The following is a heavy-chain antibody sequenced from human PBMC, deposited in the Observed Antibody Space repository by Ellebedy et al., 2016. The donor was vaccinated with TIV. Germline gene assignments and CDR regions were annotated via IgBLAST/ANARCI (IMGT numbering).Heavy chain of an antibody. Sequence: GGSLRLXCAASGFTFRRFAMHWVRQAPGKGLEWVAVVSADGSRKSYADSVKERFTISRDNSKNMLFVQMNSLRVEDTAVYYCAKPSDPNPGYSASWATYFDSWGQGTLVTVSS. D-gene: IGHD6-13*01. CDR1: GFTFRRFA. J-gene: IGHJ4*02. V-gene: IGHV3-30*18. CDR2: VSADGSRK. CDR3: AKPSDPNPGYSASWATYFDS.